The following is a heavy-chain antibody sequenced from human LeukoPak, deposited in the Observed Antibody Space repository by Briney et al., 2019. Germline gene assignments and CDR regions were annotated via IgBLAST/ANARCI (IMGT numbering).Heavy chain of an antibody. J-gene: IGHJ3*02. CDR3: ARDRLTNDAFDI. V-gene: IGHV3-74*01. CDR1: GFTFNSYW. D-gene: IGHD2-8*01. CDR2: INSDGSGA. Sequence: GGSLRLSCAASGFTFNSYWMHWVRQAPGKGLVWVSRINSDGSGASDADFVKGRFTISRDNSKNTLYLQMNSLRAEDTAMYYCARDRLTNDAFDIWGQGTMVTVSS.